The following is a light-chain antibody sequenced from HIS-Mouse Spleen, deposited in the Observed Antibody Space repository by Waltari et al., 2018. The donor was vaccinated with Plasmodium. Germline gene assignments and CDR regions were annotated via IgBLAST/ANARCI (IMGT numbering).Light chain of an antibody. CDR2: EVS. Sequence: QSALTQPASVSGSPGQSITISCTGTSSDVGGYNYVSWYQQHPGKAPKLMIYEVSNRPFGVSKRFAGSKSGNTASLTISGPQAEDEADYYCSSYTSSSTLLYVFGTGTKVTVL. CDR1: SSDVGGYNY. V-gene: IGLV2-14*01. CDR3: SSYTSSSTLLYV. J-gene: IGLJ1*01.